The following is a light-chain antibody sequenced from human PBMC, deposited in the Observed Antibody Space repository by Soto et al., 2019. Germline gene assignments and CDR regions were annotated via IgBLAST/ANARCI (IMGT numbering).Light chain of an antibody. Sequence: QSVLTQPPSASGSPGQSVTISCTGTSSDVDDYNYVSWYQQLPGKAPKLMIYEVSERPSGVPDRFSGSKSGNTASLTVSGLQAEDEADYYCSSYADNNNLLFGGGTKVTVL. J-gene: IGLJ2*01. CDR1: SSDVDDYNY. CDR2: EVS. V-gene: IGLV2-8*01. CDR3: SSYADNNNLL.